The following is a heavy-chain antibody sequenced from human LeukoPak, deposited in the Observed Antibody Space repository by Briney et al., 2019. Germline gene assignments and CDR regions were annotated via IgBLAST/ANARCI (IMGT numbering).Heavy chain of an antibody. CDR1: GITVTNNY. J-gene: IGHJ5*02. Sequence: GGSLRLSCAASGITVTNNYMSWVRQAPGKGLEWVSVIYSEGSTKYADSVKGRFTISRDNSKNTLYLQMNSLRADDTAVYYCARGFSSSPTNWFDPRGQGTLVTVSS. D-gene: IGHD6-13*01. CDR2: IYSEGST. CDR3: ARGFSSSPTNWFDP. V-gene: IGHV3-66*01.